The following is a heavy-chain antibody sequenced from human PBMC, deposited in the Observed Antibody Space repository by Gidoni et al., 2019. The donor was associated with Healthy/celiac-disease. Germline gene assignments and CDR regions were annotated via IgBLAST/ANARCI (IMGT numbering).Heavy chain of an antibody. V-gene: IGHV3-30*04. J-gene: IGHJ6*02. CDR1: GFTFSSYA. Sequence: QVQLVESGGGVVQPGRSLRLSCAASGFTFSSYAMHWVRQATVKGLEWVAVISYDGSNKYYADSVKGRFTISRDNSKNTLYLQMNSLRAEDTAVYYCARDTAVAGMDYYYYYYGMDVWGQGTTVTVSS. CDR2: ISYDGSNK. D-gene: IGHD6-19*01. CDR3: ARDTAVAGMDYYYYYYGMDV.